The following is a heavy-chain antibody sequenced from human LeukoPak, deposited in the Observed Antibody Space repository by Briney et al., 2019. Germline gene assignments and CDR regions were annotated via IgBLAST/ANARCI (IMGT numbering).Heavy chain of an antibody. V-gene: IGHV3-33*01. CDR2: IWYDGSNK. CDR1: GFTFSSYG. CDR3: ARSSPYSGSLV. Sequence: HPGGSLRLSCAASGFTFSSYGMHWVRQAPGKGLEWVAVIWYDGSNKYYADSVKGRFTISRDNSKNTLYLQMNSLRVEDTAVYYCARSSPYSGSLVWGQGTMVTVSS. D-gene: IGHD1-26*01. J-gene: IGHJ3*01.